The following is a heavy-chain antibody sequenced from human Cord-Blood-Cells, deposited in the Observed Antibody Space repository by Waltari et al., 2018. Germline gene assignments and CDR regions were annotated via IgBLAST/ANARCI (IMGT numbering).Heavy chain of an antibody. J-gene: IGHJ4*02. Sequence: QVQLQQWGAGLLKPSETLSLTCAVYGGSFSGYYWSWIRQPPGKGLEWIGEINHSGSTNYTPSVKSRVTISVDTSKNQFSLKLSSVTAADTAVYYCARVWFGEFYIDYWGQGTLVTVSS. CDR3: ARVWFGEFYIDY. V-gene: IGHV4-34*01. D-gene: IGHD3-10*01. CDR1: GGSFSGYY. CDR2: INHSGST.